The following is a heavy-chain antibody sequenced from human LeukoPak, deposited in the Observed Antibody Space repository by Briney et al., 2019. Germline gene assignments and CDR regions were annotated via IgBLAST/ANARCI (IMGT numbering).Heavy chain of an antibody. CDR1: GYTFTNYW. J-gene: IGHJ6*03. D-gene: IGHD5-12*01. V-gene: IGHV5-51*01. CDR3: ARHIVATITGDYYYYYIDV. CDR2: IYPGDSDT. Sequence: GESLKISCTGSGYTFTNYWIAWVRHMPGKGLEWMGAIYPGDSDTRYTPSFQGQVTISADKSISTAYLQWSSLKASDTAMYYCARHIVATITGDYYYYYIDVWGKGTRVTVSS.